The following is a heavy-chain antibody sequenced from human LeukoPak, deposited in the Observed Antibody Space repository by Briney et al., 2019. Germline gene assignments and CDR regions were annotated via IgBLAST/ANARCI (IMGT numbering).Heavy chain of an antibody. Sequence: GGSLRLSCAASGFTFSSYWMHWVRQAPGKGLVWASRINSDGSSTSYADSVKGRFTISRDNAKNTLYLQMNSLRAEDTAVYYCAREPHYDFWSGYYMFGWFDPWGQGTLVTVSS. D-gene: IGHD3-3*01. CDR2: INSDGSST. CDR1: GFTFSSYW. V-gene: IGHV3-74*01. J-gene: IGHJ5*02. CDR3: AREPHYDFWSGYYMFGWFDP.